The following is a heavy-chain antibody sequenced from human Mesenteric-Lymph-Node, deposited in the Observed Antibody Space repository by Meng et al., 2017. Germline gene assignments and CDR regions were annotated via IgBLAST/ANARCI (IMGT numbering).Heavy chain of an antibody. CDR2: WNT. D-gene: IGHD5-12*01. CDR1: GGSVSSQSYQ. Sequence: GPLRLSCNVSGGSVSSQSYQWSWVRQPPGKGLEWIGFWNTNYNPSLKSRVTISLDTSRNQFSLELSSVTAADTAVYYCAREGYSGYDANYFDYWGQGTLVTVSS. J-gene: IGHJ4*02. CDR3: AREGYSGYDANYFDY. V-gene: IGHV4-61*01.